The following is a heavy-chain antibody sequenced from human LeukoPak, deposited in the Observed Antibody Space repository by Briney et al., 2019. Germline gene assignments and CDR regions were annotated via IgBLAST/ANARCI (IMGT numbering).Heavy chain of an antibody. CDR1: GFTFSNYA. J-gene: IGHJ3*02. CDR2: FSGSGGST. V-gene: IGHV3-23*01. Sequence: HTGGSLRLSCAGSGFTFSNYAMKWVPQAPGKGLEGVSGFSGSGGSTSYADSGRGRLTIPRDNSKETLYLQMKSLRAEDTSVYYCPKGPVVTFDIWGQGTLVTVSS. CDR3: PKGPVVTFDI.